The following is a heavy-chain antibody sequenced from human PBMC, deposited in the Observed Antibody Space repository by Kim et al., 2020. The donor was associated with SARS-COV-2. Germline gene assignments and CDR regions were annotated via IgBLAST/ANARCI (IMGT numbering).Heavy chain of an antibody. CDR2: IVPMLITA. V-gene: IGHV1-69*13. CDR3: ATVGAESTRRVVHYYSGMDV. CDR1: GDTFSSFA. D-gene: IGHD3-16*01. Sequence: SVKVSCKASGDTFSSFAISWVRQAPGQGLEWMGGIVPMLITAHYAQKFQGRVTITADESTATAYMELNTLRSEDTAVYYCATVGAESTRRVVHYYSGMDVWGQRTPVTVSS. J-gene: IGHJ6*02.